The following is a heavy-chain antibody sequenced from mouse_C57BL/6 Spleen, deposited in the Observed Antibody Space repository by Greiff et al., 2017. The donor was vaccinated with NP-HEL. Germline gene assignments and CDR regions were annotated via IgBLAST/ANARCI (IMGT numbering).Heavy chain of an antibody. D-gene: IGHD2-2*01. V-gene: IGHV1-42*01. CDR1: GYSFTGYY. CDR3: ARWLRRLYYFDY. Sequence: VQLKQSGPELVKPGASVKISCKASGYSFTGYYMNWVKQSPEKSLEWIGEINPSTGGTTYNQKFKAKATLTVDKSSSTAYMQLKSLTSEDSAVYYCARWLRRLYYFDYWGQGTTLTVSS. CDR2: INPSTGGT. J-gene: IGHJ2*01.